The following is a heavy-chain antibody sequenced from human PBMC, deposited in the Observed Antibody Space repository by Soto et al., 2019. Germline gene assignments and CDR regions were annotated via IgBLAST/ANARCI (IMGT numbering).Heavy chain of an antibody. Sequence: SETLSLTCAVYGGSFSGYYWSWIRQPPGKGLEWIGEINHSGSTNYNPSLKSRVTISVDTSKNQFSLKLSSVTAADTAVYYCATLPHFTIFGVVKPPNYGMDVWGQGTTVTVSS. D-gene: IGHD3-3*01. J-gene: IGHJ6*02. CDR2: INHSGST. CDR3: ATLPHFTIFGVVKPPNYGMDV. CDR1: GGSFSGYY. V-gene: IGHV4-34*01.